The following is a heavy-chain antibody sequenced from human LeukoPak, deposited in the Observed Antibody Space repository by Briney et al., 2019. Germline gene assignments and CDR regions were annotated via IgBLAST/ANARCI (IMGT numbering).Heavy chain of an antibody. CDR2: IRYDGSNK. V-gene: IGHV3-30*02. CDR1: GFTFSSYG. CDR3: AKVFTMVRGVIHGDY. D-gene: IGHD3-10*01. Sequence: LAGGSLRLSCAASGFTFSSYGMHWVRQAPGKGLEGVAFIRYDGSNKYYADSVKGRFTISRDNSKNTLYLQMNSLRAEDTAVYYCAKVFTMVRGVIHGDYWGQGTLVTVSS. J-gene: IGHJ4*02.